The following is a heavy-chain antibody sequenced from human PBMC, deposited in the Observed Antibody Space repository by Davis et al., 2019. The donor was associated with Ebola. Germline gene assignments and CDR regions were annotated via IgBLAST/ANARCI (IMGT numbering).Heavy chain of an antibody. CDR2: ISSSSRYI. D-gene: IGHD3-22*01. CDR1: GFTFSSYS. CDR3: AKEDYHSSGSLDS. J-gene: IGHJ4*02. Sequence: PGGSLRLSCAASGFTFSSYSMNWVRQAPGKGLEWVSSISSSSRYIYYADSVKGRFTISRDNSKNTLYLQMNSLRAEDTAVYYCAKEDYHSSGSLDSWGQGTLVTVSS. V-gene: IGHV3-21*04.